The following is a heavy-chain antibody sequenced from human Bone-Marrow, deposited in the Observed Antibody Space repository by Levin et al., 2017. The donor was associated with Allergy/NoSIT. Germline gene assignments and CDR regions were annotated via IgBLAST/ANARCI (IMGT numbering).Heavy chain of an antibody. CDR2: IDRDGSSI. J-gene: IGHJ4*02. CDR1: GFTFSSYW. D-gene: IGHD3-9*01. CDR3: ARSSGSPGHLTGYYNDY. Sequence: PGGSLRLSCAASGFTFSSYWMHWVRQAPGKGLVWVSRIDRDGSSISYADSVKGRFTISRDNAKNMLYLQMNSLRGEDTAVYYCARSSGSPGHLTGYYNDYWGQGTLVTVSS. V-gene: IGHV3-74*01.